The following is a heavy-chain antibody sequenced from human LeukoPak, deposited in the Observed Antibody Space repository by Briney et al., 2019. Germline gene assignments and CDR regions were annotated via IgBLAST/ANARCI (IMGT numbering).Heavy chain of an antibody. D-gene: IGHD1-14*01. CDR1: GGSTSGYY. CDR2: IYYSGST. CDR3: ARITPYYFDY. J-gene: IGHJ4*02. Sequence: SETLSLTCTVSGGSTSGYYWSWIRQPPGKGLEWIGYIYYSGSTNYNPSLKSRVTISVDTSKNQFSLKLSSVTAADTAVYYCARITPYYFDYWGQGTLVTVSS. V-gene: IGHV4-59*01.